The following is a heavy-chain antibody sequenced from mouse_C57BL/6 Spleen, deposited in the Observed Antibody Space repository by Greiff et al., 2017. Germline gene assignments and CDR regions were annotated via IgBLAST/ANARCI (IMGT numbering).Heavy chain of an antibody. CDR1: GFSLTSYA. D-gene: IGHD1-1*01. CDR2: IWTGGGT. V-gene: IGHV2-9-1*01. CDR3: ARDLFSGSRDYYAMDY. J-gene: IGHJ4*01. Sequence: VQLQQSGPGLVAPSQSLSITCTVSGFSLTSYAISWVRQPPGKGLEWLGVIWTGGGTNYNSAPKSRPSISKDNSKSQVFLKMNSLQTDDTARYYCARDLFSGSRDYYAMDYWGQGTSVTVSS.